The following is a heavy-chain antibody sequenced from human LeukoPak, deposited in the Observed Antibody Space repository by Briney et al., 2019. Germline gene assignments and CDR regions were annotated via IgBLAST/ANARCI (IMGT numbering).Heavy chain of an antibody. CDR1: GFTFSSYG. V-gene: IGHV3-33*01. D-gene: IGHD4-17*01. Sequence: GGSLRLSCAASGFTFSSYGMHWVRQAPGKGLEWVAVIWYDGSNKYYADSVKGRFTISRDNSKNTLYLQMNSLRAEDTAVYYCARVGYGDSYYYYGMDVWGQGTTVTVSS. J-gene: IGHJ6*02. CDR3: ARVGYGDSYYYYGMDV. CDR2: IWYDGSNK.